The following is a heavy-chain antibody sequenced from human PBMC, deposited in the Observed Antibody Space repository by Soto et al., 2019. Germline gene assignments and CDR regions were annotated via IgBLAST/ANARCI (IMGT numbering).Heavy chain of an antibody. J-gene: IGHJ4*02. CDR2: IYYSGST. D-gene: IGHD2-15*01. CDR3: ARRFCRGGSCYSSFDY. CDR1: GGSISSYY. V-gene: IGHV4-59*08. Sequence: SETLSLTCTISGGSISSYYWSWLRQPPGKGLEWIGYIYYSGSTNYNPSLKSRVTISEDTSKNQFSLKLTSVTATDTAVYYCARRFCRGGSCYSSFDYWGQGTLVTVSS.